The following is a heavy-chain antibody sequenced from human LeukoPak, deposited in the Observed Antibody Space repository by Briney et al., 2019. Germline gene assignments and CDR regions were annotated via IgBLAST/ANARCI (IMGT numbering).Heavy chain of an antibody. CDR3: ASGYSRREIYGMDV. CDR1: GYTFTGYY. D-gene: IGHD5-18*01. Sequence: ASVKVSCKASGYTFTGYYMHWVRQAPGQGLEGMGWINPNSGGTNYAQKFQGRVTMTRDTSISTAYMELSRLRSDDTAVYYCASGYSRREIYGMDVWGQGTTVTVSS. V-gene: IGHV1-2*02. J-gene: IGHJ6*02. CDR2: INPNSGGT.